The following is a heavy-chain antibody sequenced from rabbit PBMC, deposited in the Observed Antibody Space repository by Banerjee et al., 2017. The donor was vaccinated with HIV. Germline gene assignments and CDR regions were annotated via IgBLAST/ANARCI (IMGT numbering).Heavy chain of an antibody. D-gene: IGHD6-1*01. CDR3: ARADYGGYGYVIYGMDL. V-gene: IGHV1S45*01. J-gene: IGHJ3*01. CDR1: GFSFSGSYW. CDR2: IYVDSGVT. Sequence: QEQLEESGGDLVKPEASLTLTCTASGFSFSGSYWICWVRQAPGKGLEWIGCIYVDSGVTYYATWAKGRFTISQTSSTTATLQMTNLTAADTATYFCARADYGGYGYVIYGMDLWGQGTLVTVS.